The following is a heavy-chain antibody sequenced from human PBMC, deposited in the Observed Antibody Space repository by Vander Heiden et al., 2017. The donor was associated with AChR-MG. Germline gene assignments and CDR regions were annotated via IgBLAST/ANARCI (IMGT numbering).Heavy chain of an antibody. CDR2: IRSKAYGGTT. V-gene: IGHV3-49*05. D-gene: IGHD6-13*01. J-gene: IGHJ6*02. CDR1: GFTFGDYA. Sequence: EVQLVESGGGLVKPGRSLRLSCTASGFTFGDYAMRWFRQAPGKGLEWVGFIRSKAYGGTTEYAASVKGRFTISRDDSKSIAYLQMNSLKTEDTAVYYCTRVDSSSWYVDYYYGMDVWGQGTTVTVSS. CDR3: TRVDSSSWYVDYYYGMDV.